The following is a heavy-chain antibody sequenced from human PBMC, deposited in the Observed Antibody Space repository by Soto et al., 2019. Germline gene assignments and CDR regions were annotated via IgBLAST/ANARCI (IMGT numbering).Heavy chain of an antibody. D-gene: IGHD3-3*01. Sequence: QVQLQGSGPGLVKPSETLSLTCSVSGGSVSSDNYYWRWIRQPPGKGLERIGYISHSGNTNYNPALQSRVTISIDTTKRHRALNTTSVTAADTAVYYCARGTRITIFVVVTNWFDTWGQGTLVTVSS. J-gene: IGHJ5*02. V-gene: IGHV4-61*03. CDR1: GGSVSSDNYY. CDR3: ARGTRITIFVVVTNWFDT. CDR2: ISHSGNT.